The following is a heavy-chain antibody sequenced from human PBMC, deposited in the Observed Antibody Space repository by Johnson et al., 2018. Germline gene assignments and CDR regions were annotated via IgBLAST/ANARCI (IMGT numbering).Heavy chain of an antibody. D-gene: IGHD3-22*01. CDR2: INHSGST. CDR3: ASTAYYYGSSGYYQPFQD. Sequence: QVQLQQWGAGLLKPSETLSLTCAVYGGSFSGYYWSWIRQPPGKGLEWIGEINHSGSTNYNPSLKSRVTISVDTSKNQFSLKLSSVTAADTAVYYCASTAYYYGSSGYYQPFQDWGQGTLGTVSS. CDR1: GGSFSGYY. J-gene: IGHJ1*01. V-gene: IGHV4-34*01.